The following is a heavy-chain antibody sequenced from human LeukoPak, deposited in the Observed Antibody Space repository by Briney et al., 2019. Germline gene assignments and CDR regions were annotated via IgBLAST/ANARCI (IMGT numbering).Heavy chain of an antibody. V-gene: IGHV1-69*13. CDR1: GYTFTTYG. CDR2: IIPIFRTA. D-gene: IGHD2-8*01. Sequence: ASVKVSCKASGYTFTTYGISWVRQAPGQGLEWMGWIIPIFRTANYVQKFQGRVTITADESTSTAYMELSSLRSEDTAVYYCAETHGVPWGQGTLVTVSS. CDR3: AETHGVP. J-gene: IGHJ4*02.